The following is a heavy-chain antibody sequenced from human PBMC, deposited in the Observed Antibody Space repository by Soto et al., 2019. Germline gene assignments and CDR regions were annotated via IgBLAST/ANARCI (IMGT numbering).Heavy chain of an antibody. Sequence: VQLVQSGAEVKNPGASVKVSCKASGYTFTTFGISWVRQAPGQGLEWMGWISTYTGNTNYIQKLQGRVTMTTDTSTSTAFMELRSLNSDDTAFYYCAREYCSADRCYGGDYWGPGTLVTVST. CDR3: AREYCSADRCYGGDY. D-gene: IGHD2-15*01. CDR2: ISTYTGNT. CDR1: GYTFTTFG. J-gene: IGHJ4*02. V-gene: IGHV1-18*01.